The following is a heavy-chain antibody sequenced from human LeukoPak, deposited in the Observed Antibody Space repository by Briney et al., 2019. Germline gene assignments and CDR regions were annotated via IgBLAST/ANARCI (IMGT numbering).Heavy chain of an antibody. J-gene: IGHJ5*02. D-gene: IGHD6-13*01. CDR2: ISGSGGST. CDR1: GFTFSSYS. Sequence: GGSLRLSCAASGFTFSSYSMNWVRQAPGKGLEWVSAISGSGGSTYYADSVKGRFTISRDNSKNTLYLQMNSLRAEDTAVYYCARPEPSSSWYGYWFDPWGQGTLVTVSS. CDR3: ARPEPSSSWYGYWFDP. V-gene: IGHV3-23*01.